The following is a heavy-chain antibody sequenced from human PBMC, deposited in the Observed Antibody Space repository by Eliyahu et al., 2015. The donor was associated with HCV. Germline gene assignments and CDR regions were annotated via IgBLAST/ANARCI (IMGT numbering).Heavy chain of an antibody. V-gene: IGHV4-34*02. J-gene: IGHJ6*02. CDR3: AGLRGVIFYNYYAMDV. Sequence: QVQLQQWGAGLLKPSETLSLTCAVYGGSFRAFYWTWIRQPPGKGLEWIGEINHSGSTNYNPSLKSRLTMSIDTSKNQFSLELTSLTAADTAVYYCAGLRGVIFYNYYAMDVWGQGTTVTVSS. CDR2: INHSGST. CDR1: GGSFRAFY. D-gene: IGHD3-10*01.